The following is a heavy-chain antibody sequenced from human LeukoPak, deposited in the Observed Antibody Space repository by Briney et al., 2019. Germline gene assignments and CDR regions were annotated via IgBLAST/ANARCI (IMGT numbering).Heavy chain of an antibody. D-gene: IGHD4-17*01. V-gene: IGHV4-34*01. CDR2: IYHSGST. J-gene: IGHJ6*03. Sequence: PSETLSLTCAVYGGSFSGYYWGWIRQPPGKGLEWIGSIYHSGSTNYNPSLKSRATISVDTSKNQFSLKLSSVTAADTAVYYCARGRVGDYDRGYYYYYMDVWGKGTTVTVSS. CDR3: ARGRVGDYDRGYYYYYMDV. CDR1: GGSFSGYY.